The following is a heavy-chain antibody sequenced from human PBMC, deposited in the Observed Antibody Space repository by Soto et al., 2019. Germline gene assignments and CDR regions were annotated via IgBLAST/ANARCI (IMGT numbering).Heavy chain of an antibody. CDR3: ARALGSGSYPVNPYYYYYGMDV. J-gene: IGHJ6*02. D-gene: IGHD3-10*01. V-gene: IGHV3-48*03. CDR1: GFTFSSYE. Sequence: LRLSCAASGFTFSSYEMNWVRQAPGKGLEWVSYISSSGSTIYYADSVKGRFTISRDNAKNSLYLQMNSLRAEDTAVYYCARALGSGSYPVNPYYYYYGMDVWGQGTTVTVSS. CDR2: ISSSGSTI.